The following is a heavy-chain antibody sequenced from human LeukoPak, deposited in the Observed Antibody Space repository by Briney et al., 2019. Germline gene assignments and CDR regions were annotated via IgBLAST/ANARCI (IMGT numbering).Heavy chain of an antibody. CDR2: IIPIFGTA. Sequence: ASVKVSCKASGGTFSSYAIIWVRQAPGQGLEWKGGIIPIFGTANYAQKFQGRVTITTDESTSTAYMELSSLRSEDTAVYYCASTYDSSGYYYMDAFDIWGQGTMVTVPS. V-gene: IGHV1-69*05. J-gene: IGHJ3*02. CDR3: ASTYDSSGYYYMDAFDI. CDR1: GGTFSSYA. D-gene: IGHD3-22*01.